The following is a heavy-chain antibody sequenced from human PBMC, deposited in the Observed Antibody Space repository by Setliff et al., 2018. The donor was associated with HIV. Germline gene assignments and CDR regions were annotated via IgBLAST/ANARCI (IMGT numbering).Heavy chain of an antibody. CDR3: AVDLGDYYYDTTDYYYGGGLGY. V-gene: IGHV1-58*01. CDR2: IVVGSGNT. D-gene: IGHD3-22*01. J-gene: IGHJ4*02. CDR1: RFTFTSAA. Sequence: SVKVTCKASRFTFTSAAVQWVRQARGQRPEWIGWIVVGSGNTKYAQRFQERVTITRDMSTRTAYMELSSLRSEDTAVYYCAVDLGDYYYDTTDYYYGGGLGYWGQGTLVTVSS.